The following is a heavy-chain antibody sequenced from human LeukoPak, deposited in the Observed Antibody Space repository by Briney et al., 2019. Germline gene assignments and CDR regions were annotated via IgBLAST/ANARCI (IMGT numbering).Heavy chain of an antibody. J-gene: IGHJ5*02. Sequence: GSLRLSCAASGFTVSSNYMSWVRQAPGKGLEWIGEINHSGSTNYNPPLKSRVTISVDTSKNQFSLKLSSVTAADTAVYYCARGRYCSGGSCWYNWFDPWGQGTLVTVSS. CDR1: GFTVSSNY. CDR3: ARGRYCSGGSCWYNWFDP. CDR2: INHSGST. V-gene: IGHV4-34*01. D-gene: IGHD2-15*01.